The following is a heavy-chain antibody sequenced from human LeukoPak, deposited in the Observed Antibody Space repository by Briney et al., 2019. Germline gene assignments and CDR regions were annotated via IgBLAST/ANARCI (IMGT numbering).Heavy chain of an antibody. CDR2: IYYSGST. CDR1: GGSISSSSHY. CDR3: ARDPTSSWETAFDI. J-gene: IGHJ3*02. V-gene: IGHV4-39*02. D-gene: IGHD1-26*01. Sequence: SETLSLTCTVSGGSISSSSHYWGWIRQPPGKGLEWIGSIYYSGSTYYNPSLKSRGTISVDTSKNQFSLKLSSVTAADTAVYYCARDPTSSWETAFDIWGQGTMVTVSS.